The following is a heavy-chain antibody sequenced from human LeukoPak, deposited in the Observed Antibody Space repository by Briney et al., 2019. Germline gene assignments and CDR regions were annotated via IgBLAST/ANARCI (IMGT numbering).Heavy chain of an antibody. J-gene: IGHJ4*02. CDR1: GFTFSSYA. V-gene: IGHV3-23*01. D-gene: IGHD2-15*01. CDR2: ISGSGGST. CDR3: AKRSCSGGSCYALDY. Sequence: GGSLRLSCAASGFTFSSYAMSRVRQAPGKGLEWVSAISGSGGSTYYADSVKGRFTISRDNSKNTLYLQMNSLRAEDTAVYYCAKRSCSGGSCYALDYWGQGTLVTVSS.